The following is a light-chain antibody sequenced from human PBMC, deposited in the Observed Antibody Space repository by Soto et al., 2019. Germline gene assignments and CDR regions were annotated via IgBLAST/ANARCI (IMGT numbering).Light chain of an antibody. V-gene: IGLV2-14*01. CDR3: SSFTSSSTGV. CDR1: SSDVGGYNY. J-gene: IGLJ3*02. Sequence: QSALTQPASVSGSPGQSITISCTGTSSDVGGYNYVSWFQQYPGKAPKLMIYEVSNRPSGVSVRFSGSKSGNTASLTISVLQAEDEAYFYCSSFTSSSTGVFGGGTKLTVL. CDR2: EVS.